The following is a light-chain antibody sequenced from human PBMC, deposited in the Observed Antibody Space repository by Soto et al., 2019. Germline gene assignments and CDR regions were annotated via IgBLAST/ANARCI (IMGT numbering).Light chain of an antibody. CDR2: GAA. Sequence: EIVLTQSPATLSLSPGERATLSCRASHSVSSFYLAWYQQKPGQAPRLLISGAANRATGIPDRFSGSGSGTDFTLTISILEPEDFAVYYCLQYGSSWYTFGQGTKLEIK. V-gene: IGKV3-20*01. CDR1: HSVSSFY. CDR3: LQYGSSWYT. J-gene: IGKJ2*01.